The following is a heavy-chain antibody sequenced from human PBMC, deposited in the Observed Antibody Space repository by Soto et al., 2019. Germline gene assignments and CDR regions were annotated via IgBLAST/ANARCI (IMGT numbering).Heavy chain of an antibody. Sequence: WETLSPTCTVPVASISSSSYYGGRIRQPPGKGLEWIGSIYYSGSTSYNPSLKSVVTISVDTSKNQFSLKLSSVTAADTAVHYCARHETTVTTSIQHWAQGFLVAASA. J-gene: IGHJ1*01. D-gene: IGHD4-17*01. CDR1: VASISSSSYY. CDR2: IYYSGST. V-gene: IGHV4-39*01. CDR3: ARHETTVTTSIQH.